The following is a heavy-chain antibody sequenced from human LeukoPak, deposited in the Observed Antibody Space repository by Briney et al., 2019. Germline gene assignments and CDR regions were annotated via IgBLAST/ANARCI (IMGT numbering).Heavy chain of an antibody. D-gene: IGHD6-13*01. Sequence: PGGSLRLSCAASGFTFNSNGMHWVRQAPGKGLEWVAFIRYDGNTKYYPDSVKGRFTISRDNSNNTLYLQMNSLRGDDTAVYYCVNASPGDSSPEGVCHYYMDVWGKGTTVTVSS. CDR1: GFTFNSNG. J-gene: IGHJ6*03. V-gene: IGHV3-30*02. CDR2: IRYDGNTK. CDR3: VNASPGDSSPEGVCHYYMDV.